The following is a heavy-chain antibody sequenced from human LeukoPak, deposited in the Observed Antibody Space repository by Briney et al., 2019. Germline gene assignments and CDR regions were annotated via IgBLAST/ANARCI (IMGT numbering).Heavy chain of an antibody. V-gene: IGHV1-69*06. CDR2: IIPIFGTA. CDR1: GGTFSSYA. D-gene: IGHD4-17*01. CDR3: ASRKEKTTVTTKFYALDI. J-gene: IGHJ3*02. Sequence: SVKVSCRASGGTFSSYAINWVRQAPGQGLEWMGGIIPIFGTANYAQKFQGRVTITADKSTSTAYMELSSLRSEDTAVYYCASRKEKTTVTTKFYALDIWGQGTMVTVSS.